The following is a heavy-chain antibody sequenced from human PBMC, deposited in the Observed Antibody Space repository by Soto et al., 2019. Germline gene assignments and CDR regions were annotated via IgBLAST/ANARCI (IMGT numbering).Heavy chain of an antibody. CDR2: ISAYNGNT. CDR3: AREGPAPYYYYGMDV. J-gene: IGHJ6*02. Sequence: QVQLVQSGGEVKKPGASVKVSCKTSGYSFTTYGISWVRQAPGQGLEWMGWISAYNGNTNYAQKVQGRVTMTTDTSTSTAYTELRSLRSDDTAVYYCAREGPAPYYYYGMDVWGQGSTVTVSS. V-gene: IGHV1-18*01. CDR1: GYSFTTYG.